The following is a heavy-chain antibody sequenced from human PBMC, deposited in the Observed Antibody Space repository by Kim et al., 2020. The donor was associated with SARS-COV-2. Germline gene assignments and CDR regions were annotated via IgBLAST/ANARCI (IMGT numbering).Heavy chain of an antibody. J-gene: IGHJ4*02. CDR1: GYTFTSYA. CDR3: VRLRSSGWRSFDY. V-gene: IGHV7-4-1*02. CDR2: INTNTGNP. D-gene: IGHD6-19*01. Sequence: AAGKVSCKAAGYTFTSYAMNWVRQAPGQGLEWMGWINTNTGNPTYAQGFTGRFVFSLDTSVSTAYLQISSLKAEDTAVYYCVRLRSSGWRSFDYWGQGTLVTVSS.